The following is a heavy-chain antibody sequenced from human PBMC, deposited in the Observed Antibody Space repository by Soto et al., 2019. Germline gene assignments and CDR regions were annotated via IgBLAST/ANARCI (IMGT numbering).Heavy chain of an antibody. V-gene: IGHV3-53*01. J-gene: IGHJ4*02. CDR3: ARASGSRLFDY. D-gene: IGHD1-26*01. Sequence: LRLSCAASGFTVSSEYMSWVRQAPGKGLEWVSVIYSGGNTYYADSVKGRFTISRDTSKNTLHLQMNSLRAEDTAVYYCARASGSRLFDYWGQGALVTVSS. CDR1: GFTVSSEY. CDR2: IYSGGNT.